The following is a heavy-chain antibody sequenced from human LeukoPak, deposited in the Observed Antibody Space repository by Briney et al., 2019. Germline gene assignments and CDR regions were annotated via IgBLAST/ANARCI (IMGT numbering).Heavy chain of an antibody. CDR1: GFTFSSYA. CDR3: ARDDRLYSSGWPYYFDY. J-gene: IGHJ4*02. D-gene: IGHD6-19*01. CDR2: ISYDGSNK. Sequence: GRSLRLSCAASGFTFSSYAMHWVRQAPGKGLEWVAVISYDGSNKYYADSVKGRFTISRDNSKNTLYLQMNSLRAEDTAVYYCARDDRLYSSGWPYYFDYWGQGTLVTVSS. V-gene: IGHV3-30*04.